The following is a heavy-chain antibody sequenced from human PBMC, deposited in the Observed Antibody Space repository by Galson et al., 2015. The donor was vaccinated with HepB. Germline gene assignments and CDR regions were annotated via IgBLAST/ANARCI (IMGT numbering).Heavy chain of an antibody. D-gene: IGHD3-22*01. J-gene: IGHJ6*02. V-gene: IGHV1-46*01. CDR2: INPSGGST. CDR3: ARGGSDSSGYSNMDDYYYYGMDV. Sequence: SVKVSCKASGYTFTSYYMHWVRQAPGQGLEWMGIINPSGGSTSYAQKFQGRVTMTRDTSTSTVYMELSSLRSEDTAVYYCARGGSDSSGYSNMDDYYYYGMDVWGQGTTVTVSS. CDR1: GYTFTSYY.